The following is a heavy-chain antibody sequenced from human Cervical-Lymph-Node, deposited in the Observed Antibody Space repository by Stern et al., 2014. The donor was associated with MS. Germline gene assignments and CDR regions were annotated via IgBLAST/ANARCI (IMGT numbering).Heavy chain of an antibody. CDR2: IRSKAKSHAT. Sequence: EVQLLESGGGLVQPGGSLKLSCAASGFTFSGAVLHWVRQASGKGLEWIGRIRSKAKSHATTYAASVEGRFPISRDDSKNTAYLQMNSLKTDDTAVYYCTRTARGCSTTSCLDPWGQGTLVIVS. V-gene: IGHV3-73*01. D-gene: IGHD2-2*01. CDR3: TRTARGCSTTSCLDP. CDR1: GFTFSGAV. J-gene: IGHJ5*02.